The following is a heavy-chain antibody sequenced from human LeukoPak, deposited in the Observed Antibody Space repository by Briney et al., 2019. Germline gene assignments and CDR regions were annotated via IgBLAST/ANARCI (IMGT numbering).Heavy chain of an antibody. D-gene: IGHD1-1*01. Sequence: GASAKVSCKASGYTFTNYYLHWVRQAPGQGLEWMGWIYPNTGGTKPTQKFQGRVSMTRDTSINTAYMEMINLTSADTAVYYCAREPGTATGYWGQGTLVTVSS. CDR2: IYPNTGGT. CDR1: GYTFTNYY. J-gene: IGHJ4*02. CDR3: AREPGTATGY. V-gene: IGHV1-2*02.